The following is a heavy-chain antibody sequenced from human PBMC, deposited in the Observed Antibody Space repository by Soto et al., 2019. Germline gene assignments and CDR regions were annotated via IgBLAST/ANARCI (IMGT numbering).Heavy chain of an antibody. CDR1: GFTFTNYG. Sequence: QVHLVESGGGVVQPGRSLRLSCAASGFTFTNYGMHWVRQAPGKGLEWMAVIWFDGSDKYYADSVKGRFTISRDNFKNTVSLEMSRLRADDTAVYYCARSLGGYEGGYFDKWGQGTLVTVSS. J-gene: IGHJ4*02. D-gene: IGHD5-12*01. CDR2: IWFDGSDK. CDR3: ARSLGGYEGGYFDK. V-gene: IGHV3-33*01.